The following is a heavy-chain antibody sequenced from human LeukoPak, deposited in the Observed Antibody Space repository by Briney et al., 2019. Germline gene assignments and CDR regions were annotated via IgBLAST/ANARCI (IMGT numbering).Heavy chain of an antibody. CDR2: ISRNGVST. J-gene: IGHJ6*02. V-gene: IGHV3-64*01. Sequence: GGSLRFSCAASGFTFSSYAMHWVRQAPGKELQHVSAISRNGVSTYYANSVKGRFTISRDNSKNTLYLQMGSLRAEDIVFYQAEDGIRYFDWLFDQIYYYGMDVWGQGTTVTVSS. CDR1: GFTFSSYA. D-gene: IGHD3-9*01. CDR3: EDGIRYFDWLFDQIYYYGMDV.